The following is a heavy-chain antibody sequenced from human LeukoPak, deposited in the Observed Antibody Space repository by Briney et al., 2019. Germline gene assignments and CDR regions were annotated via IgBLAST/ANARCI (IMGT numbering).Heavy chain of an antibody. Sequence: SETLSLTCTVSGGSISSSTYYWDWIRQPPGKGLEWTGSIYYSGSTYYSPSLKSRVTISVGTSKNQFSLRLSAVTAADTAVYYCARRDTAMVIDYWGQGTLVTVSS. D-gene: IGHD5-18*01. V-gene: IGHV4-39*01. CDR2: IYYSGST. CDR3: ARRDTAMVIDY. CDR1: GGSISSSTYY. J-gene: IGHJ4*02.